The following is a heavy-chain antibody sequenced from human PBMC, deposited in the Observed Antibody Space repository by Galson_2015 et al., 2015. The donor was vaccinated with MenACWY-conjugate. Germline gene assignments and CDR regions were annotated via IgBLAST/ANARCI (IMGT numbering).Heavy chain of an antibody. Sequence: SLRLSCAASGLTFTSFGMHWVRPSPGKGLEWVAVVSFDGSNTYYADSVRGRFTISRDNSKNTLSLQMNSLKTEDTAVYYCAQGSSSSSAYYFYMDVWGKGTTVTVSS. V-gene: IGHV3-30*18. CDR1: GLTFTSFG. D-gene: IGHD6-6*01. CDR3: AQGSSSSSAYYFYMDV. CDR2: VSFDGSNT. J-gene: IGHJ6*03.